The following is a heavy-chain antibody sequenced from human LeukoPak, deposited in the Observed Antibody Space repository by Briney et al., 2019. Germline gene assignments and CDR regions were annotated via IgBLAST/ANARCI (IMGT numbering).Heavy chain of an antibody. J-gene: IGHJ4*02. CDR1: GFTFSSYW. Sequence: GGSLRLSCAASGFTFSSYWMSWVRPAAGKGLEWVANIQQDGSEKYYVDSVKGRFTISRDNAKNSLYLQTNSLRAEDTAVYYCARDQRYCSSSSCPWEPFDYWGQGTLVTVSS. CDR2: IQQDGSEK. V-gene: IGHV3-7*05. D-gene: IGHD2-2*01. CDR3: ARDQRYCSSSSCPWEPFDY.